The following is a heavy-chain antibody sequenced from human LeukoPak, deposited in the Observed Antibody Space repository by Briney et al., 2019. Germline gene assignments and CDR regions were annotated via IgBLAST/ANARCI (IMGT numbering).Heavy chain of an antibody. CDR1: GYTFNRYY. Sequence: ASVMVSCKASGYTFNRYYIQWVRQAPGQGLEWMGWINPRSGGTKYAQKFQGRVTVTRDTSISTAYMELTRLTSDDTAVYFCARPYTKIELWFGESDYSYMDAWGKGTTVTVSS. CDR3: ARPYTKIELWFGESDYSYMDA. CDR2: INPRSGGT. J-gene: IGHJ6*03. V-gene: IGHV1-2*02. D-gene: IGHD3-10*01.